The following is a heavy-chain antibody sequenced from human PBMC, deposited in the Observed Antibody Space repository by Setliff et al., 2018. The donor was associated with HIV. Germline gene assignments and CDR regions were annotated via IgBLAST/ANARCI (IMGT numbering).Heavy chain of an antibody. V-gene: IGHV1-18*01. CDR1: GYTFTSYG. CDR3: ARDGEYYDFWSGYYGVPGYFDY. D-gene: IGHD3-3*01. J-gene: IGHJ4*02. CDR2: ISAYNGNT. Sequence: ASVKVSCKASGYTFTSYGISWVRQAPGQGLEWMGWISAYNGNTNYAQKLQGRVTMTTDTSTSTAYMELRSLRSDDTAVYYCARDGEYYDFWSGYYGVPGYFDYCGQGTLVTVSS.